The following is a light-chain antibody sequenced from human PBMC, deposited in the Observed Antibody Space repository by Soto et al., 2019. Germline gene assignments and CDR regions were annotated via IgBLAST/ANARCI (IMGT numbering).Light chain of an antibody. CDR1: QSLNRD. Sequence: EIVMTQSPATLSVSPGERATLSCRASQSLNRDLAWYQQRPGQSPRLLIFGASIRADGIPARFSGSGSGTDFTLTISSLEPEDFAVYYCQQRSNWPPITFGQGTKGDIK. CDR2: GAS. J-gene: IGKJ1*01. CDR3: QQRSNWPPIT. V-gene: IGKV3-11*01.